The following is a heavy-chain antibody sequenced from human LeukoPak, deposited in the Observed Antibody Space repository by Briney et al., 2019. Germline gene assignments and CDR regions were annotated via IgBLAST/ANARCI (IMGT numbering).Heavy chain of an antibody. Sequence: TSETPSLTCTVSGGSISSYYWSWIRQPAGKGLEWIGRIYTSGSTNYNPSLKSRVTMSVDTSKNQFSLKLSSVTAADTAVYYCARQDSSGYDDAFDIWGQGTMVTVSS. CDR1: GGSISSYY. CDR3: ARQDSSGYDDAFDI. CDR2: IYTSGST. D-gene: IGHD3-22*01. V-gene: IGHV4-4*07. J-gene: IGHJ3*02.